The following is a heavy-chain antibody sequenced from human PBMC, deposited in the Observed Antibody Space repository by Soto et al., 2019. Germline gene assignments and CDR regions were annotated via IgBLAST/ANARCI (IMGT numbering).Heavy chain of an antibody. CDR3: ARDKLTWTVTTNSIDY. J-gene: IGHJ4*02. CDR2: ISSSSSYI. D-gene: IGHD4-17*01. Sequence: KAGGSLRLSCAASGFTFSSYSMNWVRQAPGKGLEWVSSISSSSSYIYYADSVKGRFTISRDNAKNSLYLQMNSLRAEDTAVYYCARDKLTWTVTTNSIDYWGQGTLVTVSS. V-gene: IGHV3-21*01. CDR1: GFTFSSYS.